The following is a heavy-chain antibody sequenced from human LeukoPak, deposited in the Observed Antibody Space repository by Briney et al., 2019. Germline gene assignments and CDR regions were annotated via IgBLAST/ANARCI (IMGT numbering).Heavy chain of an antibody. Sequence: GGSLRLSCAASGFIFRDYYMSWLRQAPGKGLEWISYISSSGTTIFYADSVKGRFTISRDNAKNSLYLQMNSLRAEDTAVYYCANLGGGYDPGDYWVQGTLVTVSS. CDR3: ANLGGGYDPGDY. J-gene: IGHJ4*02. D-gene: IGHD5-12*01. CDR1: GFIFRDYY. V-gene: IGHV3-11*04. CDR2: ISSSGTTI.